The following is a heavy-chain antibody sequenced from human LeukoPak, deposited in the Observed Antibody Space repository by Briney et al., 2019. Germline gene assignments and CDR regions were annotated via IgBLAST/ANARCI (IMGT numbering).Heavy chain of an antibody. CDR3: ARDGTYYDILTGWAHYYYYYGMDV. Sequence: GGSLRLSCAASGFSFSGYSMSWVRQAPGKGLEWVAFISRTSSDIYHADSVKGRFTISRDNAKNSLYLQMNSLRAEDTAVYYCARDGTYYDILTGWAHYYYYYGMDVWGKGTTVTVSS. CDR1: GFSFSGYS. J-gene: IGHJ6*04. V-gene: IGHV3-21*01. CDR2: ISRTSSDI. D-gene: IGHD3-9*01.